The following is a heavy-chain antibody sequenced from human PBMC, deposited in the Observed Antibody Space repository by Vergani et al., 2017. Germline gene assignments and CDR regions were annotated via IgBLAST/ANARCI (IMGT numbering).Heavy chain of an antibody. D-gene: IGHD2-8*01. Sequence: EVQLLESGGGLVQPGGSLRLSCAASGFTVSSNYMSWVRQAPGKGLEWVSVIYSGGSTYYADSVKGRFTISRDNSKNTLYLQLNSLRAEDTAVYYCARDVMGSIGYYYGMDVWGQGTTVTVSS. V-gene: IGHV3-66*01. CDR2: IYSGGST. CDR3: ARDVMGSIGYYYGMDV. J-gene: IGHJ6*02. CDR1: GFTVSSNY.